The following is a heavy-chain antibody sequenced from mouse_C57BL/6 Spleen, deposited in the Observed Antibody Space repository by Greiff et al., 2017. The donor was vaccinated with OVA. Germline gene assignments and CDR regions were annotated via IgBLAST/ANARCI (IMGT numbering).Heavy chain of an antibody. CDR3: ARDKAPIYDGYYEGVDY. CDR2: ISYDGSN. CDR1: GYSITSGYY. J-gene: IGHJ2*01. V-gene: IGHV3-6*01. Sequence: EVKLMESGPGLVKPSQSLSLTCSVTGYSITSGYYWNWIRQFPGNKLEWMGYISYDGSNNYNPSLKNRISITRDTSKNQFFLKLNSVTTEDTATYYCARDKAPIYDGYYEGVDYWGQGTTLTVSS. D-gene: IGHD2-3*01.